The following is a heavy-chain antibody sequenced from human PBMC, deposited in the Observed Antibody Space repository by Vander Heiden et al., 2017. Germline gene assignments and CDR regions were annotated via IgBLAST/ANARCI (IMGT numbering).Heavy chain of an antibody. V-gene: IGHV3-11*01. J-gene: IGHJ6*02. Sequence: QVHLVVSGGGLVKPGWSLRLSCVASVFTFSDYYRNWIRQAPGKGLEWVSYISSSGSTRYYADSVKGRFTISRDNAKNSLYLQMNSLRAEDTAVYYCARGWWGHYYGMDVWGQGTTVTVSS. CDR1: VFTFSDYY. CDR3: ARGWWGHYYGMDV. D-gene: IGHD2-15*01. CDR2: ISSSGSTR.